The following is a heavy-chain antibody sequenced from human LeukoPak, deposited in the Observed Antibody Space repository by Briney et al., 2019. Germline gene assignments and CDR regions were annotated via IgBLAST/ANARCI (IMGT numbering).Heavy chain of an antibody. CDR1: GFTFSNYG. D-gene: IGHD4-23*01. V-gene: IGHV3-30*18. J-gene: IGHJ4*02. Sequence: GGSLRLSCAASGFTFSNYGMHWVRQAPGKGLEWVAVISYDGSNKYYADSVKGRFTISRDNSKNTLYLQMNSLRAEDTAVYYCAKDLGTDGGFDYWGQGTLVTVSS. CDR2: ISYDGSNK. CDR3: AKDLGTDGGFDY.